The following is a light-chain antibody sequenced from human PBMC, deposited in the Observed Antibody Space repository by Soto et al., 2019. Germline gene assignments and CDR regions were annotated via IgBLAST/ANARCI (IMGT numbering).Light chain of an antibody. V-gene: IGKV3-20*01. CDR1: HSVSSNY. CDR2: DAS. J-gene: IGKJ5*01. CDR3: QKYGSSPIN. Sequence: EIVLTQSPGGLSLSPGAIATLSCSSSHSVSSNYLAWYQQKPGQAPRLLIYDASSRATGIPDRFSGSGSATDFTLTISRLEPGDFAVYYCQKYGSSPINCGQGTRREIK.